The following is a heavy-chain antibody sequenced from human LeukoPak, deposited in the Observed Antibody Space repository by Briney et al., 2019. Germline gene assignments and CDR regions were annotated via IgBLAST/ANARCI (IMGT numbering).Heavy chain of an antibody. V-gene: IGHV4-30-4*01. D-gene: IGHD3-3*01. CDR3: ARAVRGVTIFGVVIYFDY. CDR1: GGSISSGDYY. J-gene: IGHJ4*02. CDR2: IYYSGST. Sequence: SQTLSLTCTVSGGSISSGDYYWSWIRQPPGKGLEWIGFIYYSGSTYYNPSLKSRVTISVDTSKNQFSLKLSSVTAADTAVYYCARAVRGVTIFGVVIYFDYWGQGTLVTVSS.